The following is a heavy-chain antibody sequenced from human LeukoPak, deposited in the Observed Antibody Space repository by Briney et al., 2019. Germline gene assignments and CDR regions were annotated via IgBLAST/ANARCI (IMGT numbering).Heavy chain of an antibody. Sequence: SVKVSCKASGGTFSSYAISWVRQVPGQGLEWMGRIIPILGIANYAQKFQGRVTITADKSTSTAYMELSSLRSEDTAVYYCARGRDGYNSVYWGQGTLVTVSS. D-gene: IGHD5-12*01. CDR3: ARGRDGYNSVY. CDR1: GGTFSSYA. J-gene: IGHJ4*02. CDR2: IIPILGIA. V-gene: IGHV1-69*04.